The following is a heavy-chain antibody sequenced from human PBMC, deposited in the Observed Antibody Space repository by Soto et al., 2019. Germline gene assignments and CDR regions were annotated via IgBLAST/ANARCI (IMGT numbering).Heavy chain of an antibody. CDR1: GFTFSSYG. V-gene: IGHV3-33*01. CDR3: ARDIISRSSTSCCYS. CDR2: IWFDGSNE. J-gene: IGHJ4*02. Sequence: GESLKISCAASGFTFSSYGMHWVRQAPGKGLEWVAVIWFDGSNEYYADSVKGRFTISRDNSKNTLFLQMNSLRAEDTAVYYCARDIISRSSTSCCYSWGQGTLVTVSS. D-gene: IGHD2-2*01.